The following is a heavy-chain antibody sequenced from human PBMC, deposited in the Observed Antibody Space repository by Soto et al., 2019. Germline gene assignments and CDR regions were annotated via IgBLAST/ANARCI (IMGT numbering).Heavy chain of an antibody. CDR3: ARAGYCSGGSCYGYYYYGMDV. Sequence: FTSSCRRWVRHDTRQGLEWMGWISAYNGNTNYAQKLQGRVTMTTDTSTSTAYMELRSLRSDDTAVYYCARAGYCSGGSCYGYYYYGMDVWGQGTTVTVSS. CDR1: FTSSC. D-gene: IGHD2-15*01. J-gene: IGHJ6*02. V-gene: IGHV1-18*01. CDR2: ISAYNGNT.